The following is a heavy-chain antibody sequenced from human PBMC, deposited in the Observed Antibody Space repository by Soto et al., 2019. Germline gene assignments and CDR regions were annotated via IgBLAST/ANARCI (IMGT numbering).Heavy chain of an antibody. Sequence: ASETLSLTCSVSGGSISSGDYYWNWIRQPPGKGLEWIGHIYYSGSTYYNSSLKSRVTISVDTSKNQFSLKLSSVTAADTAVYYCARAGYCTSSSCYLFEYWGQGTLVTVSS. CDR1: GGSISSGDYY. CDR3: ARAGYCTSSSCYLFEY. CDR2: IYYSGST. J-gene: IGHJ4*02. V-gene: IGHV4-30-4*01. D-gene: IGHD2-2*03.